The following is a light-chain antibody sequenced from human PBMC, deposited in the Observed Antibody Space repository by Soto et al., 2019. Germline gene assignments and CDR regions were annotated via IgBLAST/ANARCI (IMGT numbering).Light chain of an antibody. V-gene: IGKV1-12*01. CDR3: QQVDSFPLS. Sequence: IQVTQSPSSVSASIGDRVTITCRASQGISGWLAWYQQKPGKAPKLLIYAASSLQSEVPSRFSGSGSGTEFTLTITSLQPEDFATYDGQQVDSFPLSFGGGTKVEIK. J-gene: IGKJ4*01. CDR2: AAS. CDR1: QGISGW.